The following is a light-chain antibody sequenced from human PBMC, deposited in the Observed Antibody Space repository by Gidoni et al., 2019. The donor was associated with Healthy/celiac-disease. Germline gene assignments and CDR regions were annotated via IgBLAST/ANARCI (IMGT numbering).Light chain of an antibody. Sequence: SYELTQPPSLSVSPGQTARITCSRDALPKKYAFCYQQKSGQDPVLVIYEDSKRPSGNPQRFSGSSSGTMDTLTIRGAQVEDEADYYCYSTDSSGNHSLWVFGGGTKLTVL. J-gene: IGLJ3*02. CDR3: YSTDSSGNHSLWV. V-gene: IGLV3-10*01. CDR1: ALPKKY. CDR2: EDS.